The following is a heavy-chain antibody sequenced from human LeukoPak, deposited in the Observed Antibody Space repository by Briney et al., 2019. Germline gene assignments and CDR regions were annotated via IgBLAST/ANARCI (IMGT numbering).Heavy chain of an antibody. CDR2: ISYDGSNK. Sequence: PGRSLRLSCAASGFTFSSYAMHWVRQAPGKGLEWVAVISYDGSNKCYADSVKGRFTISRDNSKNTLYLQMNSLRAEDTAVYYCAKLNYDFWSGYYAPDYFDYWGQGTLVTVSS. CDR1: GFTFSSYA. J-gene: IGHJ4*02. V-gene: IGHV3-30*18. D-gene: IGHD3-3*01. CDR3: AKLNYDFWSGYYAPDYFDY.